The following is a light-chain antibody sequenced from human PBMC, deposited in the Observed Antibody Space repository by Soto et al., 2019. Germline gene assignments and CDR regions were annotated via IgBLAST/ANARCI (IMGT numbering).Light chain of an antibody. J-gene: IGKJ4*01. CDR2: DAS. CDR3: QQRLNWPLT. V-gene: IGKV3-11*01. CDR1: PSVSNF. Sequence: EIVLTQSPATLSLSPGERATLSCRASPSVSNFFVWYQQKRGQAPRRLIYDASKRATGIPARFSGSGSGTDFTLTISSLEPEDFAVYYCQQRLNWPLTFGGGTTVEIK.